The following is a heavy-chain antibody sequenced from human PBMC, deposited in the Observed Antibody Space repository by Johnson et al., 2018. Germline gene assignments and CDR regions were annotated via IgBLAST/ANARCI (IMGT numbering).Heavy chain of an antibody. J-gene: IGHJ4*02. V-gene: IGHV3-30-3*01. CDR1: GFTFTNFA. Sequence: QVRLVESGGGVVQPGRSLRLSCAASGFTFTNFAIHWVRQAPGKGLEWVAVISYAGSNEFYADSVRGRFTISRDNAKNSLSLQMNSLIAGDTAVYYCVRGICFGTSCHSAQFDYWGQGTLVTVSS. D-gene: IGHD2-2*01. CDR3: VRGICFGTSCHSAQFDY. CDR2: ISYAGSNE.